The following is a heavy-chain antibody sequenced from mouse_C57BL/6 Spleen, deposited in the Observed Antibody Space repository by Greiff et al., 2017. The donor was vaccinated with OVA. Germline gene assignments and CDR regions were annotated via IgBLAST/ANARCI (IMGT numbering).Heavy chain of an antibody. CDR2: ISSGSSTI. CDR1: GFTFSDYG. D-gene: IGHD4-1*01. CDR3: ARETGPFAY. V-gene: IGHV5-17*01. J-gene: IGHJ3*01. Sequence: EVMLVESGGGLVKPGGSLKLSCAASGFTFSDYGMHWVRQAPEKGLEWVAYISSGSSTIYYADTVKGRFTISRDNAKNTLFLQMTSLRSEDTAMYYCARETGPFAYWGQGTLVTVSA.